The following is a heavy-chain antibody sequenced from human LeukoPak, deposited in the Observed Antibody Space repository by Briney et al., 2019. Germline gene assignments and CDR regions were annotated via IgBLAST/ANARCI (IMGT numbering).Heavy chain of an antibody. J-gene: IGHJ5*02. V-gene: IGHV3-23*01. D-gene: IGHD1-1*01. CDR1: GFTFSSYA. CDR3: ARVLGWNDAGGFDP. CDR2: ISGSGGST. Sequence: GGSLRLSCAASGFTFSSYAMSWVRQAPGKGLEWVSAISGSGGSTYYADSVKGRFTISRDNSKNTLYLQMNSLRAEDTAVYYCARVLGWNDAGGFDPWGQGTLVTVSS.